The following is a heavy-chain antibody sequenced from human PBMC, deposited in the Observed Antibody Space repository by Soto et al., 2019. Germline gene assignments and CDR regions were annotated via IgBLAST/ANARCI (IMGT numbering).Heavy chain of an antibody. V-gene: IGHV4-30-2*01. J-gene: IGHJ5*02. CDR1: GGSISSGGYS. CDR2: IYHSGST. D-gene: IGHD3-16*01. CDR3: ARVGYDYVWGSSNWFDP. Sequence: LSLTCAVSGGSISSGGYSWSWIRQPPGKGLEWIGYIYHSGSTYYNPSLKSRVTISVDRSKNQFSLKLSSVTAADTAVYYCARVGYDYVWGSSNWFDPWGQGTLVTVSS.